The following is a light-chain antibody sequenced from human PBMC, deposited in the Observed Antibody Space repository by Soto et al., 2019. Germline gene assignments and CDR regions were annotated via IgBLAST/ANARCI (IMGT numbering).Light chain of an antibody. V-gene: IGKV1-5*01. J-gene: IGKJ3*01. CDR1: QNINSW. CDR3: QKYNSAPRT. Sequence: DIQMTQSPSTLSASVGDRVTITCRASQNINSWLAWYQQKPGKAPNLLIYDASTLESGVPSRFSGSGSGTEFTLTISSLQPEDFATYYCQKYNSAPRTFGPGTKVDIK. CDR2: DAS.